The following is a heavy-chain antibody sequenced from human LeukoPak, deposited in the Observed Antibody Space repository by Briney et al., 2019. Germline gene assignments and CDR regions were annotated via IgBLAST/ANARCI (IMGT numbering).Heavy chain of an antibody. Sequence: GGSLRRSCAASGFSLSSYSMNWVRQAPGKGLEWVSSISSSSSYIYYADSVKGRFTISRDNAKNSLYLQMNSLRAEDTAVYYCARDWASVAAKNNWFDPWGQGTLVTVSS. CDR3: ARDWASVAAKNNWFDP. CDR1: GFSLSSYS. D-gene: IGHD2-15*01. V-gene: IGHV3-21*01. CDR2: ISSSSSYI. J-gene: IGHJ5*02.